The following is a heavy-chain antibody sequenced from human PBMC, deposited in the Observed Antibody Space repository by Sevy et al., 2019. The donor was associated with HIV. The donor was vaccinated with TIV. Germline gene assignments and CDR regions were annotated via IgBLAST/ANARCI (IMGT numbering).Heavy chain of an antibody. CDR1: GGSISSSSYC. CDR3: ARSIYCSGGRCYLNWFDP. J-gene: IGHJ5*02. D-gene: IGHD2-15*01. CDR2: ICYSGST. V-gene: IGHV4-39*01. Sequence: SETLSLTCTVSGGSISSSSYCWGWIRQPPGKGLEWIGSICYSGSTYYNVSLKSRVTISVDTSKNQFSLRLSSVTAADTAVFYCARSIYCSGGRCYLNWFDPWGQGTLVTVSS.